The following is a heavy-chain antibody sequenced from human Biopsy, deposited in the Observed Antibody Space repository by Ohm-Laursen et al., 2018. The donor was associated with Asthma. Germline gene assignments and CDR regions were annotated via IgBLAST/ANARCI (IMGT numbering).Heavy chain of an antibody. CDR3: VRDGTDDAFDI. J-gene: IGHJ3*02. CDR2: ISKDASTQ. V-gene: IGHV3-30*03. CDR1: GFVFSQCG. Sequence: SLRLSCSASGFVFSQCGMHWVRQGPGKGLEWVGVISKDASTQDYADSVKGRFTMARDNPKNTLDLQMNSLREEDTAVYYCVRDGTDDAFDIWGQGTVVSVSS. D-gene: IGHD1-1*01.